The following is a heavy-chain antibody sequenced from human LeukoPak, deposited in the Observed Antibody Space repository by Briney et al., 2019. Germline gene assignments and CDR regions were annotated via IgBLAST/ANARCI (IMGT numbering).Heavy chain of an antibody. D-gene: IGHD4-17*01. V-gene: IGHV4-59*01. Sequence: PSETLSLTCTVSGGSISSYYWSWIRQPPGKGLEWIGHIYYSGSTNYNPSLKSRVTISVDTSKNQFSLKLSSVTAADTAVYYCARDSYGDYHFDYWGQGTLVTVSS. J-gene: IGHJ4*02. CDR2: IYYSGST. CDR3: ARDSYGDYHFDY. CDR1: GGSISSYY.